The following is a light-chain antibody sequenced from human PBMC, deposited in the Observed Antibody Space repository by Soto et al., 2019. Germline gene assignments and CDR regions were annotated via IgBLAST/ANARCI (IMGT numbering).Light chain of an antibody. CDR1: QSVSNT. CDR3: QQYDNWPYT. V-gene: IGKV3-15*01. J-gene: IGKJ2*01. CDR2: GAS. Sequence: EIVMTQSPATLSVSPGERATLSCRASQSVSNTLAWYQQKPGQAPRLLMYGASIRATGIPARFSDGGSGTQFTLTISSLQSEDFAVYYCQQYDNWPYTFGQGTKVDIK.